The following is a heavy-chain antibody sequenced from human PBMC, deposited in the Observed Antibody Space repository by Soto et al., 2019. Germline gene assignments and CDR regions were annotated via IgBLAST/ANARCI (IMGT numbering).Heavy chain of an antibody. CDR3: ARDSWSGYYLSGLDY. V-gene: IGHV3-21*01. D-gene: IGHD3-3*01. CDR2: ISSSSSYI. Sequence: PGGSLRVSCAASGFTFSSYSMNWVRQAPGKGLEWVSSISSSSSYIYYADSVKGRFTISRDNAKNSLYLQMNSLRAEDTAVYYCARDSWSGYYLSGLDYWGQGTLVTVSS. J-gene: IGHJ4*02. CDR1: GFTFSSYS.